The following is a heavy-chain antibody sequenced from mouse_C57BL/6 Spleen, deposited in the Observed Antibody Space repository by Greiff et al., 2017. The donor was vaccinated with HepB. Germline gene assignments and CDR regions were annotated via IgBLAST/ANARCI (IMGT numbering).Heavy chain of an antibody. CDR3: ARSRSDYERFAY. Sequence: QVQLQQPGAELVRPGSSVKLSCKASGYTFTSYWMHWVKQRPIQGLEWIGNIDPSDSETHYNQKFKDKATLTVDKSSSTAYMQLSSLTSEDSAVYYCARSRSDYERFAYWGKGTLVTVSA. CDR2: IDPSDSET. V-gene: IGHV1-52*01. J-gene: IGHJ3*01. D-gene: IGHD2-4*01. CDR1: GYTFTSYW.